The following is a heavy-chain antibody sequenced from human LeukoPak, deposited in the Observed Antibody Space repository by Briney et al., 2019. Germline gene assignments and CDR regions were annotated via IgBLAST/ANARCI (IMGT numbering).Heavy chain of an antibody. J-gene: IGHJ4*02. D-gene: IGHD7-27*01. CDR1: GGSIDTYY. CDR3: AKLGSPRAF. Sequence: PSENLSLTCSVSGGSIDTYYWRWIRQSPGKGLEWIGYIYYFGNTDYNPSLKSRVTISVDTSKNQFSLNLRSVTAADTAVYYCAKLGSPRAFWGQGILVRVSS. CDR2: IYYFGNT. V-gene: IGHV4-59*01.